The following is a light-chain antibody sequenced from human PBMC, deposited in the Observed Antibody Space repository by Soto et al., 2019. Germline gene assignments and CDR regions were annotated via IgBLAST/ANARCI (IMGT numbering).Light chain of an antibody. CDR2: GAS. CDR3: QQYGSSPYT. CDR1: QSVSSSY. Sequence: EIVLTQSPGTLSLSPGERATLSCRASQSVSSSYLAWYQQKPGQAPRLLIYGASSSATGIPDRFSGSGSGTAFTLNISRLEPEDFAVYYCQQYGSSPYTFGQGTKLEIK. V-gene: IGKV3-20*01. J-gene: IGKJ2*01.